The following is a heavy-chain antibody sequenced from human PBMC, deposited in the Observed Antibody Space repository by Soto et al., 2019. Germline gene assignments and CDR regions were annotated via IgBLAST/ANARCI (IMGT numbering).Heavy chain of an antibody. V-gene: IGHV4-34*01. D-gene: IGHD6-13*01. J-gene: IGHJ4*02. CDR3: ARVIAAAGIHSPSFDY. CDR1: GGSFSGYY. CDR2: INHSGST. Sequence: SETLSLTCAVYGGSFSGYYWSWIRQPPGKGLEWIGEINHSGSTNYNPSLKSRVTISVDTSKNQFSLKLSSVTAADTAVYYCARVIAAAGIHSPSFDYWGQGTLVTVSS.